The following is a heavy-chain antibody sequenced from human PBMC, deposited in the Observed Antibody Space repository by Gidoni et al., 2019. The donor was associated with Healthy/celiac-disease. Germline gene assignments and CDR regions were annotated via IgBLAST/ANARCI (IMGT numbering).Heavy chain of an antibody. CDR2: INPSGGST. Sequence: QVQLVQSGAGVKKPGDSVKVSCKASGYTFTSYYMHWVRQAPGQGLEWMGIINPSGGSTSYAQKFQGRVTMTRDTSTSTVYMELSSLRSEDTAVYYCARSDRLLCPTGWGQGTLVTVSS. J-gene: IGHJ4*02. CDR3: ARSDRLLCPTG. V-gene: IGHV1-46*03. CDR1: GYTFTSYY. D-gene: IGHD3-10*01.